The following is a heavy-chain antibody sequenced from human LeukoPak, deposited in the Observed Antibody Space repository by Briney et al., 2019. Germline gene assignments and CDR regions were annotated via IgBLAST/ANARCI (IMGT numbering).Heavy chain of an antibody. D-gene: IGHD6-19*01. CDR3: ARHSSSAWYYYFDY. V-gene: IGHV4-39*01. J-gene: IGHJ4*02. CDR1: GGSISNSNYY. CDR2: AYYSGTT. Sequence: SETLSLTCTVSGGSISNSNYYWGWIRQPPGKGPEWIGGAYYSGTTYYSPSLKSRVTISVDTSRNHFSLNLNSVTAADTVVYYCARHSSSAWYYYFDYWGQGSFVTVSS.